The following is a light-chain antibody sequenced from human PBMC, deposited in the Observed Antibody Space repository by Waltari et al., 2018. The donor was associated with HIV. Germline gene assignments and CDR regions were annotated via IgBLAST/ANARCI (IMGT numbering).Light chain of an antibody. V-gene: IGLV10-54*04. J-gene: IGLJ1*01. CDR3: SSYTSSSTYV. CDR2: RNN. Sequence: QAGLTQPPSVSKDLRQTATLTCTGNSHNVGNQGATWLQHHQGHPPKLLSYRNNNRPSGISERFSASRSRNTASLTITGLQPEDEADYYCSSYTSSSTYVFGTGTKVTVL. CDR1: SHNVGNQG.